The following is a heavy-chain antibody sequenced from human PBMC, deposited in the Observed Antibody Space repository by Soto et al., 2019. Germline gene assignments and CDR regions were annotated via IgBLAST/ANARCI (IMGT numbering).Heavy chain of an antibody. V-gene: IGHV4-59*08. Sequence: SETLSLTCTVSGGSIRSYYWSWIRQPPGKGLEWIGYIYYSGSTNYNPSLKSRVTISVDTSKNQFSLKLRSVTAADTAVYYCARSGYYDDFYFYFWGQGALVTVSS. D-gene: IGHD3-3*01. CDR2: IYYSGST. CDR3: ARSGYYDDFYFYF. CDR1: GGSIRSYY. J-gene: IGHJ4*02.